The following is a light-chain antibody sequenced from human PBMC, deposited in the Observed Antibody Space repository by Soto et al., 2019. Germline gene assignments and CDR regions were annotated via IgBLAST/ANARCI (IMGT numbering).Light chain of an antibody. Sequence: QSALTQPRSVSGSPGQSVTISCTGTSSDVGVYNYVTWYQQYPGKAPKVIIYDVKTRPSGVPDRFSGSKSGNTASLTISGLQAEDEADYYCCSYAGDYTFVFGTGTKVTVL. CDR3: CSYAGDYTFV. CDR1: SSDVGVYNY. V-gene: IGLV2-11*01. J-gene: IGLJ1*01. CDR2: DVK.